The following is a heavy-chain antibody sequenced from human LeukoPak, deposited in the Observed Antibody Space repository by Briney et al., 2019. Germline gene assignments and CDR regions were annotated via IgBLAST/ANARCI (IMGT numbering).Heavy chain of an antibody. J-gene: IGHJ3*02. V-gene: IGHV1-69*05. CDR1: GGTFSSYA. Sequence: ASVKVSCKASGGTFSSYAISSVRQAPGQGLEWMGGIIPIFGTANYAQKFQGRVTITTDESTSTAYMELSSLRSEDTAVYYCARADSSSWRDAFDIWGQGTMVTVSS. D-gene: IGHD6-13*01. CDR2: IIPIFGTA. CDR3: ARADSSSWRDAFDI.